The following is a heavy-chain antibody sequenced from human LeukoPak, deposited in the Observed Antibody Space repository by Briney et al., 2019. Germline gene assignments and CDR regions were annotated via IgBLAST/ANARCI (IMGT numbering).Heavy chain of an antibody. V-gene: IGHV3-30*03. Sequence: GRSLRLSCAASGFTFSSYGMHWVRQAPGKGLEWVAVISYDGSNKYYADSVKGRFTISRDNSKNTLYLQMNSLRAEDTAVYYCARGEGGIAATPEDYWGQGTLVTVSS. D-gene: IGHD6-13*01. CDR1: GFTFSSYG. CDR3: ARGEGGIAATPEDY. CDR2: ISYDGSNK. J-gene: IGHJ4*02.